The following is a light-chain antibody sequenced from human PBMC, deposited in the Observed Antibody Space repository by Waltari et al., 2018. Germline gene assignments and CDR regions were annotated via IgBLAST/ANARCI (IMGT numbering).Light chain of an antibody. Sequence: DSVMTQTTLSLSVTPGQTAPISCKSSQSLLHSNGKTYLYWYLQKPGHPPQLLIHEVSNRFSGVPDRFSCSGSGTDFTLKISRVEAEDVGVYYCMQSIQLPRTFGQGTKVEIK. J-gene: IGKJ1*01. V-gene: IGKV2D-29*01. CDR3: MQSIQLPRT. CDR2: EVS. CDR1: QSLLHSNGKTY.